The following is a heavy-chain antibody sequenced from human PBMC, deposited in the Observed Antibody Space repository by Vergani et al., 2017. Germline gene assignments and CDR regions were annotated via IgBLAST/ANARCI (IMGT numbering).Heavy chain of an antibody. CDR2: IYNSGNG. CDR3: ASGKYYSDSTSHFRGRYFDV. D-gene: IGHD3-16*01. CDR1: GDSIISSSYY. J-gene: IGHJ2*01. Sequence: QMQLQESGPGLVKASETLSLTCTVSGDSIISSSYYWVWIRQPPGKGLEWIGSIYNSGNGDSSSSLKSRVTISADTSKNQFSLRLTSVTAADTAVYYCASGKYYSDSTSHFRGRYFDVWGRGTLVTVPS. V-gene: IGHV4-39*01.